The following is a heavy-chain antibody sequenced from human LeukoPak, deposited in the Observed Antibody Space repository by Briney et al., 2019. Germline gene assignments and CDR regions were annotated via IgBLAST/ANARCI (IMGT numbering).Heavy chain of an antibody. D-gene: IGHD3-9*01. CDR3: ARGRGYYDILTGYHNYYYYYGMDV. CDR1: GYTSTNYD. J-gene: IGHJ6*04. Sequence: ASVKVSCKASGYTSTNYDINWVRQATGQGLEWMGWMNLNSGKTGYRQEFQGRVTMTTNTSISTAYMELSSLRSEDTAVYYCARGRGYYDILTGYHNYYYYYGMDVWGKGPTVTVSS. CDR2: MNLNSGKT. V-gene: IGHV1-8*01.